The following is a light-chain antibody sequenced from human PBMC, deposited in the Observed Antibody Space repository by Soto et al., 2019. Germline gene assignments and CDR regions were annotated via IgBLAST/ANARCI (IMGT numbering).Light chain of an antibody. CDR2: DAS. V-gene: IGKV1-13*02. CDR3: QQFQSYALT. J-gene: IGKJ4*01. CDR1: QGISSA. Sequence: AIQLTQSPSSLSASAGDRVTITCRASQGISSALAWYQHKPGRAPRLLIYDASSLQSGVSSRFSGSGSGTDFTLTISSLQPEDFATYYCQQFQSYALTFGGGTKLEIK.